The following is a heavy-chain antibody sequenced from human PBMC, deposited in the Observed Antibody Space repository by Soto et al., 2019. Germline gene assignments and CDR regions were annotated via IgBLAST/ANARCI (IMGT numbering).Heavy chain of an antibody. CDR2: LDGAGGST. J-gene: IGHJ6*02. V-gene: IGHV3-23*01. CDR1: GFTFSDFA. CDR3: AAPRDEYGSGVSWFTYGMDI. Sequence: GGSLRLSCLASGFTFSDFAMTWVRHVPGRGLEWAASLDGAGGSTYYAESVRGRFSISRDNSQNTLFLQMKRPTVDDTAIYYCAAPRDEYGSGVSWFTYGMDIWGQGTTVTVSS. D-gene: IGHD3-10*01.